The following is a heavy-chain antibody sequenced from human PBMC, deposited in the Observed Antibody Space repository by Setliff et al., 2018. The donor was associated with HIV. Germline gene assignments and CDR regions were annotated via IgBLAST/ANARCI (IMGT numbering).Heavy chain of an antibody. Sequence: ASVKVSCKASGYTFKTYGISWVRQAPGQGLEWMGWISPYNGDTRYAQKFQGRVTLTTDTTTNTAYMEVRTLRSDDTAVYYCARGISRDSSGYYRDEYFQHWGQGALVTVSS. CDR3: ARGISRDSSGYYRDEYFQH. J-gene: IGHJ1*01. CDR2: ISPYNGDT. CDR1: GYTFKTYG. V-gene: IGHV1-18*01. D-gene: IGHD3-22*01.